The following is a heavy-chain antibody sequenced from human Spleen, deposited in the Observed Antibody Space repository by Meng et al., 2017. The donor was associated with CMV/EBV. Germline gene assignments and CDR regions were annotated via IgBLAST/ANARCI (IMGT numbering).Heavy chain of an antibody. CDR2: ISHSGST. J-gene: IGHJ4*02. V-gene: IGHV4-34*01. CDR3: AAASRGIAVT. D-gene: IGHD6-19*01. CDR1: GGSFSGYY. Sequence: SETLSLTCSVYGGSFSGYYWSWIRQPPGKGLEWIGEISHSGSTNYNPPLKSRVTISVDTSKSQFSLKLSSVTAADTAVYYCAAASRGIAVTWGRGTLVTVSS.